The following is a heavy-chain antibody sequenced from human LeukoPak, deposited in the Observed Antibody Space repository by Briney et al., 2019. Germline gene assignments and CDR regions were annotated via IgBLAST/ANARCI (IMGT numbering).Heavy chain of an antibody. CDR1: GFTFSIYA. V-gene: IGHV3-23*01. CDR2: ISGSGGTA. CDR3: AKKGYYDGSGYYMYYFDH. D-gene: IGHD3-22*01. J-gene: IGHJ4*02. Sequence: GGSLRLSCAASGFTFSIYAMSRVRQAPGKGLEWVSAISGSGGTAYYADSVKGRFTISRDNSKNTLYLQMNSLRAEDTAVYYCAKKGYYDGSGYYMYYFDHWGQGTLVTVSS.